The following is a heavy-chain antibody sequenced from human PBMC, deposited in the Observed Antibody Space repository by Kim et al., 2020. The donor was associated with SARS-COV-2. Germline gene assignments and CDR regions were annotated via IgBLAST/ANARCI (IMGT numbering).Heavy chain of an antibody. CDR1: GYTFTSYY. CDR2: INPSGGST. D-gene: IGHD2-15*01. CDR3: ARAPESCSGGSCYPGRLYYYYYGMDV. Sequence: ASVKVSCKASGYTFTSYYMHWVRQAPGQGLEWMGIINPSGGSTSYAQKFQGRVTMTRDTSTSTVYMELSSLRSEDTAVYYCARAPESCSGGSCYPGRLYYYYYGMDVWGQGTTVTVSS. J-gene: IGHJ6*02. V-gene: IGHV1-46*01.